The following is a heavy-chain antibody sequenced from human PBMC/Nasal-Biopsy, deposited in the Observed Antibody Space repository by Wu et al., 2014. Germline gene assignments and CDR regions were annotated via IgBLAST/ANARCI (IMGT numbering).Heavy chain of an antibody. J-gene: IGHJ4*02. Sequence: ALVKPTQTLTLTCTFSGFSLSTSGMCVSWIRQPPGKALEWLARIDWDDDKSYSTSLKTRLTISKDSSKNQVVLTMTNMDPVDTATYYCARTRALAEGDYFDYWGQGTLVPVSS. CDR2: IDWDDDK. V-gene: IGHV2-70*11. CDR1: GFSLSTSGMC. D-gene: IGHD1-1*01. CDR3: ARTRALAEGDYFDY.